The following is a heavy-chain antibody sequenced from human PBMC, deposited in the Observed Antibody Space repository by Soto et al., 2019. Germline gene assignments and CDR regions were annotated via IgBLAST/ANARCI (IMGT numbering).Heavy chain of an antibody. Sequence: QVQLVQSGAEVKKPGASVKVSCKASGYTFTSYGISWVRQAPGQGLEWMGWISAYNGNTNYAQKLQGRVTMTTDTSTSTAYMERRSLRADDKAVYYCARDVWGSDYGDYWYFDLWGRGTLVTVSS. D-gene: IGHD4-17*01. CDR3: ARDVWGSDYGDYWYFDL. V-gene: IGHV1-18*01. J-gene: IGHJ2*01. CDR2: ISAYNGNT. CDR1: GYTFTSYG.